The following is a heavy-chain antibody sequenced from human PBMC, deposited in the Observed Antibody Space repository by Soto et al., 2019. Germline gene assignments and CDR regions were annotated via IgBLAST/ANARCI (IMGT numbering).Heavy chain of an antibody. CDR3: ARAGGSGNFDWLLVEYYFDY. Sequence: TLVLSCSAGAGHISGYGWKWLRQPPGGRLEGIGYIYYSGSTNYNPSLKSRVTISVDTSKNQFSLKLSSVTAAATAVYYCARAGGSGNFDWLLVEYYFDYWGRGTQVTGSS. CDR1: AGHISGYG. V-gene: IGHV4-59*08. J-gene: IGHJ4*02. D-gene: IGHD3-9*01. CDR2: IYYSGST.